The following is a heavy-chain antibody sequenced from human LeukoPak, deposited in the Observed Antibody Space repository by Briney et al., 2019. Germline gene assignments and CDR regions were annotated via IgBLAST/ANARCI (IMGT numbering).Heavy chain of an antibody. CDR1: GFTFSTYA. V-gene: IGHV3-23*01. Sequence: GGSLRLSCAASGFTFSTYAMSWVRQAPGKGLEWVTAISGSGGSTYYADSVRGRFTISRDNTQTSQWLQMNGLRVEDTAIYYCATNTDYRFDYWGQGILVTVSS. CDR2: ISGSGGST. CDR3: ATNTDYRFDY. J-gene: IGHJ4*02. D-gene: IGHD3-16*01.